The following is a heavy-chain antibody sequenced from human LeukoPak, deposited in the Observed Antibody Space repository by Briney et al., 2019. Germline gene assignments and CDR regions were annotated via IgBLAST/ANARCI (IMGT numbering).Heavy chain of an antibody. CDR1: GFSFSSYW. D-gene: IGHD5-12*01. V-gene: IGHV3-74*01. CDR2: INSNGRST. CDR3: TRDYRNYPCIVATIIDY. J-gene: IGHJ4*02. Sequence: GGSLRLSCAASGFSFSSYWMHWVRQAPGKGLVWVSRINSNGRSTSCADSVKGRFTISRDNAKNTLYLEMNNLRAEDTAVYYCTRDYRNYPCIVATIIDYWGQGTLVTVSS.